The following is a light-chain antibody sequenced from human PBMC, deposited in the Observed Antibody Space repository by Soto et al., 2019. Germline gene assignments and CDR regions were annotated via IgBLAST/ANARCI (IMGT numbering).Light chain of an antibody. CDR1: SSDVGGYNY. Sequence: QSVLTQPASVSGSPGQSITISCTGTSSDVGGYNYVSWYQQHPGKAPKLMIYDVSNRPSGVSNRFSGSKSGNTASLTISGLQAEDEADYYCSSYRSSSKRVFGTGTKVTGL. J-gene: IGLJ1*01. V-gene: IGLV2-14*03. CDR3: SSYRSSSKRV. CDR2: DVS.